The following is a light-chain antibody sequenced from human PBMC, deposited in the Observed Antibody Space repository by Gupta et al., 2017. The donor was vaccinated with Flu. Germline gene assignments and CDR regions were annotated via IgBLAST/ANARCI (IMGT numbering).Light chain of an antibody. J-gene: IGLJ1*01. CDR2: KND. Sequence: RMTITGSGSSSDLGSDCVHWYRHLPAAAPKLLIYKNDRRLSGAPARFSGSKSATSASVAISGLRAEDEADYYCTAEYDIRSGYVFGTGTKVTVL. CDR1: SSDLGSDC. CDR3: TAEYDIRSGYV. V-gene: IGLV1-47*01.